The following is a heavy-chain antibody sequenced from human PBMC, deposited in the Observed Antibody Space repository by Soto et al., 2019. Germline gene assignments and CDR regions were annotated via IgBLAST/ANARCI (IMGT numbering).Heavy chain of an antibody. J-gene: IGHJ4*02. D-gene: IGHD3-22*01. V-gene: IGHV3-23*01. Sequence: GGSLRLSCAASGFTFSSYAMSWVRQAPGKGLEWVSAISGSGGSTYYADSVKGRFTISRDNSKNTLYLQMNSLRAEDTAVYYCSISMTSSGYYYVFDYWGQGTLVTVSS. CDR3: SISMTSSGYYYVFDY. CDR2: ISGSGGST. CDR1: GFTFSSYA.